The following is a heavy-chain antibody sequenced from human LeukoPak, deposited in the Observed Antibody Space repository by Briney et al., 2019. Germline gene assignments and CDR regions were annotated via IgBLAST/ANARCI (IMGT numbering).Heavy chain of an antibody. V-gene: IGHV1-69*13. CDR3: ARATAYYYDSSGYSFDY. D-gene: IGHD3-22*01. Sequence: ASVKVSCKASGGTFSSYAISWVRQAPGQGLEWMGGIIPILGTANYAQKFQGRVTITADESTSTAYMELSSLGSEDTAVYYCARATAYYYDSSGYSFDYWGQGTLVTVSS. J-gene: IGHJ4*02. CDR1: GGTFSSYA. CDR2: IIPILGTA.